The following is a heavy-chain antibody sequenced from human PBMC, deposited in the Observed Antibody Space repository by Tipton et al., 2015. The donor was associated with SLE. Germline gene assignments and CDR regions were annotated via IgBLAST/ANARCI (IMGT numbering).Heavy chain of an antibody. CDR2: ISPTGST. CDR1: GGSISTYY. CDR3: AGTVSTDLDS. V-gene: IGHV4-4*07. D-gene: IGHD4-11*01. Sequence: TLSLTCTVSGGSISTYYWTWIRQPAGKGLEWIGRISPTGSTNYNPSLKSRVTMSLDTSKNHFSLKLRSVTAADTAVYYCAGTVSTDLDSWGQGTLVTVSS. J-gene: IGHJ4*02.